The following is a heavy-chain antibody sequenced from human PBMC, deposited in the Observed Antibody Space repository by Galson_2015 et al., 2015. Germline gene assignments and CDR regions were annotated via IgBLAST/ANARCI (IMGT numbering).Heavy chain of an antibody. D-gene: IGHD3-10*01. CDR3: ASYDSGSNRRFDY. Sequence: SVKVSCKASGYTFTSYGISWVRQAPGQGLEWMGWISTYNGNTNYAQKLQGRVTMTTDTSTTTAYMELRSLRSDDTAVYYCASYDSGSNRRFDYWGQGTLVTVSS. J-gene: IGHJ4*02. CDR1: GYTFTSYG. V-gene: IGHV1-18*01. CDR2: ISTYNGNT.